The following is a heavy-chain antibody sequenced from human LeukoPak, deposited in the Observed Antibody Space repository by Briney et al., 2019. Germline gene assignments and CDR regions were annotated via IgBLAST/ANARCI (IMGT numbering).Heavy chain of an antibody. CDR2: IYYSGST. Sequence: SETLSLTCTVSGGSISGYYWSWIRQPPGKGLEWLGYIYYSGSTNYNPSLKSRVTISVETSKNQFSLRLSSVTAADTAVYYCAKETGGSYSNDAFDIWGQGTMVTVSP. CDR1: GGSISGYY. J-gene: IGHJ3*02. D-gene: IGHD1-26*01. V-gene: IGHV4-59*01. CDR3: AKETGGSYSNDAFDI.